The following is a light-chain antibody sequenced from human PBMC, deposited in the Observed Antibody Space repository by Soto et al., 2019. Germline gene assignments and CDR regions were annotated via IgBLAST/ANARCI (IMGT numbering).Light chain of an antibody. Sequence: DIQMTQSASCLSASVEDGVTMXCRATQSIRTYLSWSEQKPGKAPKLMIFAASSLQRGGPPRCSRSRSAPAFTPPISSRQPEDFATYYCQQSYGDPPTFGQGTKVDIK. J-gene: IGKJ2*01. CDR1: QSIRTY. CDR2: AAS. CDR3: QQSYGDPPT. V-gene: IGKV1-39*01.